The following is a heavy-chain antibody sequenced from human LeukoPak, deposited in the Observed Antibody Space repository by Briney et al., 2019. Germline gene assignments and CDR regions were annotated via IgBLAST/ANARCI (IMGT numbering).Heavy chain of an antibody. CDR2: VHYSGTT. D-gene: IGHD6-19*01. Sequence: PSETLSLTCTVSGASLSTYYWSWIRQSPGKGLEWIGYVHYSGTTNYNPSLKTRVTISVDTSKNQFSLRLSSVTAADTAIYYCAEGSGWNDNFDFWGQGTMVTVSS. CDR1: GASLSTYY. CDR3: AEGSGWNDNFDF. V-gene: IGHV4-59*01. J-gene: IGHJ3*01.